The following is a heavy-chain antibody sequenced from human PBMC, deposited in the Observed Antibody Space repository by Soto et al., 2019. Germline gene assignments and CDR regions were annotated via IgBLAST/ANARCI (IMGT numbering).Heavy chain of an antibody. CDR3: VRDYDSSGFYSGH. CDR1: GFTFSSYW. Sequence: LRLSCAASGFTFSSYWMHWVRQSPGKGLVWVSQIDSDGRSTTYADTVKGRFTVSRDNAKNKLFLQMNSLRAEDTAVYYCVRDYDSSGFYSGHWGQGTLVTVSS. CDR2: IDSDGRST. V-gene: IGHV3-74*03. D-gene: IGHD3-22*01. J-gene: IGHJ4*02.